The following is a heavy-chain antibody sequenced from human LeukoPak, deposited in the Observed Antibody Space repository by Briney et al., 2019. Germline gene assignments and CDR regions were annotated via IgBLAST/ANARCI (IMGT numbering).Heavy chain of an antibody. CDR2: ISNSGGDT. D-gene: IGHD2-15*01. Sequence: GGSLRLSCAASRFTFSSYAMSWVRQAPGKGLEWVAAISNSGGDTFYSDSGKGRFTIARDNSKNTLYLQMNSLRVDDTAVYYCAQQLGYCSGGTCYFTYWGQGTLVTVSS. CDR3: AQQLGYCSGGTCYFTY. J-gene: IGHJ1*01. CDR1: RFTFSSYA. V-gene: IGHV3-23*01.